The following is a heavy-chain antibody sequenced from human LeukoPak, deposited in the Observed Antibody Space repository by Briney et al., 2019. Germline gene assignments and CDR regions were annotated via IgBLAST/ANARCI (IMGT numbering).Heavy chain of an antibody. CDR3: AKVKGGSGPFDD. D-gene: IGHD6-19*01. V-gene: IGHV3-21*01. J-gene: IGHJ4*02. Sequence: GGSLRLSCAASGFTFSSYSMNWVRQAPGKGLEWVSCINSRSSYIYHADSVRGRFTISRDNTQNSLYLQMNSLRAEDTAVYYCAKVKGGSGPFDDWGQGTLVTVSS. CDR1: GFTFSSYS. CDR2: INSRSSYI.